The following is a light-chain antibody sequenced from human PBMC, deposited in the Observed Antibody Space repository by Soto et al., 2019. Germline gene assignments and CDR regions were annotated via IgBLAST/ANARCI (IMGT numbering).Light chain of an antibody. V-gene: IGLV2-14*01. CDR1: SSDVGAYNY. CDR3: NSYTSSSTDV. Sequence: QSALTQPASVSGSPGQSITISCTGTSSDVGAYNYVSWYQHHPGKAPKLIIYEVRNRPSGVSNRFSGSRSGHTASLTISGLQAEDEADYYCNSYTSSSTDVFGTGTKLTVL. CDR2: EVR. J-gene: IGLJ1*01.